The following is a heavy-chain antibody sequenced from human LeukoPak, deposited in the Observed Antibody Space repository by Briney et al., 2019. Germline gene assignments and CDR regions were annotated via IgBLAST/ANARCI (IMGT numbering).Heavy chain of an antibody. CDR1: GFTFSSYG. CDR3: AGDNSRCSGGSCYTVPWYFDL. Sequence: GRSLRLSCAASGFTFSSYGMHWVRQAPGKGLEWVAVIWYDGSNKYYADSVKGRFTISRDNSKNTLYLQMNSLRAEDTAVYYCAGDNSRCSGGSCYTVPWYFDLWGRGTLVTVSS. D-gene: IGHD2-15*01. J-gene: IGHJ2*01. V-gene: IGHV3-33*01. CDR2: IWYDGSNK.